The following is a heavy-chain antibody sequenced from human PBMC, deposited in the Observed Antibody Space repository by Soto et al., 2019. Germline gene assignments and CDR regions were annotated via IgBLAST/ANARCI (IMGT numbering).Heavy chain of an antibody. J-gene: IGHJ4*02. V-gene: IGHV6-1*01. CDR2: TYYRSKWYN. Sequence: QSPTLSLTCAISGYSVSAGDTSWNWIRQSPSRGLEWLGRTYYRSKWYNDFAVSVRGRITINPDTSKNQFTLQLNSVTPEDTAVYYCARFYGYSQGYGTHWGQGTPVTVSS. D-gene: IGHD2-2*03. CDR1: GYSVSAGDTS. CDR3: ARFYGYSQGYGTH.